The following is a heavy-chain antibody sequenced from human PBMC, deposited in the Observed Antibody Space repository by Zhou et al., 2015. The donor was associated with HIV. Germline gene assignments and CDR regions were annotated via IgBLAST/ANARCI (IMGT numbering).Heavy chain of an antibody. V-gene: IGHV1-69*06. J-gene: IGHJ4*02. Sequence: QVQLIQSGAEMKKPGSSVKVSCKASGDIFNNFGISWVRQAPGQGLEWMGGIIPMFGTTNYTEKFQGRLTIAADKSTTTVYMQLLRLTFEDTAIIYCARSYYDRDGYYPDFWGQGTRGHRLL. CDR3: ARSYYDRDGYYPDF. CDR2: IIPMFGTT. CDR1: GDIFNNFG. D-gene: IGHD3-22*01.